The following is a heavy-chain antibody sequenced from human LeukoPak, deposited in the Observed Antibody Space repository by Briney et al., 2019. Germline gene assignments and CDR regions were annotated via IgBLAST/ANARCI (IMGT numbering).Heavy chain of an antibody. D-gene: IGHD3-22*01. J-gene: IGHJ4*02. CDR1: GGSISSGSYY. Sequence: PSETLSLTCTVSGGSISSGSYYWRWLRQPAGTGLEWIGRIYTSGSTNYNPSLKSRVTISVDTSKNQFSLKLSSVTAADTAVYYCARGKTYYYDSSFDYWGQGTLITVSS. CDR3: ARGKTYYYDSSFDY. CDR2: IYTSGST. V-gene: IGHV4-61*02.